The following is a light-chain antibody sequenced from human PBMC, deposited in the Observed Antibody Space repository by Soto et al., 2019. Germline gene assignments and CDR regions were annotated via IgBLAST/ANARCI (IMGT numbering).Light chain of an antibody. Sequence: DIVMTQSPDSLAVSLGERATINCKSSQSVLYSSNNKNYLAWYQQKPGQPPKLLISWASIRESGVPDRFSGSGSRTDFTLAISSLQAEDVAVYYCQQSYSTPPTFGQGTKVEI. CDR3: QQSYSTPPT. CDR1: QSVLYSSNNKNY. J-gene: IGKJ1*01. CDR2: WAS. V-gene: IGKV4-1*01.